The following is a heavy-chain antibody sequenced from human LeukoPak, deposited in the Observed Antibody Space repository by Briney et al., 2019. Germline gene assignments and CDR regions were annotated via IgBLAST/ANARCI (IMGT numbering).Heavy chain of an antibody. Sequence: SVKVSCKASGSTFSSYAISWVRQAPGQGLEWMGGIIPIFGTANYAQKFQGRVTITADKSTSTAYMELSSLRSEDTAVYYCAREDVAYCSSTSCYAGWFDPWGQGTLVTVSS. CDR3: AREDVAYCSSTSCYAGWFDP. CDR2: IIPIFGTA. D-gene: IGHD2-2*01. V-gene: IGHV1-69*06. CDR1: GSTFSSYA. J-gene: IGHJ5*02.